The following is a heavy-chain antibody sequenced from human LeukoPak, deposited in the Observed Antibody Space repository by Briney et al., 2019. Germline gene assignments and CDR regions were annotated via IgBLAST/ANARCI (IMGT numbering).Heavy chain of an antibody. CDR2: IIPIFGTA. D-gene: IGHD1-26*01. CDR1: GGTFSSYA. V-gene: IGHV1-69*05. J-gene: IGHJ4*02. CDR3: ARVLHSGTIH. Sequence: ASVKVFCKASGGTFSSYAISWVRQAPGQGREWMGRIIPIFGTANYAQKFQGRVTITTDESTSTAYMELSSLRSEDTAVYYCARVLHSGTIHWGQGTLVTVSP.